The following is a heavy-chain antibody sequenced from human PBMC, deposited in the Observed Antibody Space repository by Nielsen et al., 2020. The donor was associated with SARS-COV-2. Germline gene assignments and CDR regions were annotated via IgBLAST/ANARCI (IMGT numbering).Heavy chain of an antibody. CDR2: INPYSCGT. D-gene: IGHD3/OR15-3a*01. CDR3: ARARATIFGLVMSYGMDV. V-gene: IGHV1-2*06. Sequence: ASVKVSCKASGYTFTDYYIHWVRQPPGQGLEWMGRINPYSCGTNYAQKFQGTVTMTRDASISTVYMELTSDDTAVYYCARARATIFGLVMSYGMDVWGQGTTVAVSS. J-gene: IGHJ6*02. CDR1: GYTFTDYY.